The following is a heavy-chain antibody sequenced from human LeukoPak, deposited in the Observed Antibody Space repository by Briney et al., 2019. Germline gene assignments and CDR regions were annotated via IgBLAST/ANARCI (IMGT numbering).Heavy chain of an antibody. CDR2: IIPIFGTA. CDR1: GGTFSSYA. Sequence: SVKVSCRASGGTFSSYAISWVRQAPGQGLEWMGGIIPIFGTANYAQKFQGRVTITADESTSTAYMELSSLRSEDTAVYYCATTETTSGYSRGWRVDYWGQGTLVTVSS. CDR3: ATTETTSGYSRGWRVDY. V-gene: IGHV1-69*01. D-gene: IGHD6-19*01. J-gene: IGHJ4*02.